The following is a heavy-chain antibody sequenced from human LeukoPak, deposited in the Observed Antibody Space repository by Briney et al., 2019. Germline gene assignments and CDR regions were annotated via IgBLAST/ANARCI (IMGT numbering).Heavy chain of an antibody. Sequence: SVKVSCKASGFTFTSSAVQWVRQARGQRLEWIGWIVVGSGNTNYAQKFQERVTITRDMSTSTAYTELSSLKSEDTAVYYCAASVGATIGYYYYYYMDVWGKGTTVTVSS. J-gene: IGHJ6*03. CDR2: IVVGSGNT. CDR3: AASVGATIGYYYYYYMDV. V-gene: IGHV1-58*01. CDR1: GFTFTSSA. D-gene: IGHD1-26*01.